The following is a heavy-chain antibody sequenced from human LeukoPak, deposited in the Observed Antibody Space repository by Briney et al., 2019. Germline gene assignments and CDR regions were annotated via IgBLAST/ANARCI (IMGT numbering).Heavy chain of an antibody. V-gene: IGHV1-2*02. Sequence: GASVKVSCKASGYTFTGYYMHWVRQAPGQGLEWMGWIIPNSGNTNYAQKFQGRVTMTRDTSISTAYLELSGLRSDDTAVYYCARDPGLMVRGSRGGYDGNYYYMDVWGKGTTVTISS. CDR2: IIPNSGNT. CDR1: GYTFTGYY. J-gene: IGHJ6*03. D-gene: IGHD3-10*01. CDR3: ARDPGLMVRGSRGGYDGNYYYMDV.